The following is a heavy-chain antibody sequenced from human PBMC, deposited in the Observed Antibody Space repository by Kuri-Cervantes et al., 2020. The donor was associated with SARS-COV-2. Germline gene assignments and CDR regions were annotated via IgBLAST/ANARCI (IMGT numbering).Heavy chain of an antibody. CDR1: GGTFSSYA. CDR2: INPNSGGT. CDR3: ARDQYLLLLSGYYYYYGMDV. J-gene: IGHJ6*02. D-gene: IGHD2-21*01. Sequence: ASVKVSCKASGGTFSSYAISWVRQAPGRGLEWMGWINPNSGGTNYAQKFQGWVTMTRDTSISTAYMELSRLRSDDTAVYYCARDQYLLLLSGYYYYYGMDVWGQGTTVTVSS. V-gene: IGHV1-2*04.